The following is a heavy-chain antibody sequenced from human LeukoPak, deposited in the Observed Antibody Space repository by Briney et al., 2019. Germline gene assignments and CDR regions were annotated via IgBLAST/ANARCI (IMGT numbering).Heavy chain of an antibody. CDR1: GYTLTSYW. D-gene: IGHD1-26*01. CDR2: VYPGDSDI. V-gene: IGHV5-51*01. Sequence: GESLKISCKGSGYTLTSYWIAWVRQMPGKGLEWMGIVYPGDSDIRYSPSFQGQVTISADKSITTAYLQWSSLKASDTAMYYCAIQWGSGGYDYWGQGTLVTVSS. J-gene: IGHJ4*02. CDR3: AIQWGSGGYDY.